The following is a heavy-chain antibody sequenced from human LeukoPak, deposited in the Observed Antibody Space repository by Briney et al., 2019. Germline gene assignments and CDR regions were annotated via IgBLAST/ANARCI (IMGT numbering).Heavy chain of an antibody. Sequence: GGSLRLSCAASGFTFSSYAMSWVRQDPRKGLVWGSRINGDGRNINYADSVRGRFTISRDNAKNTLYLQMNTLRVEDTAVYYCTRDLMDYDVSTGLHHYYMDVWGQGTTVTVSS. CDR3: TRDLMDYDVSTGLHHYYMDV. V-gene: IGHV3-74*01. CDR2: INGDGRNI. D-gene: IGHD3-9*01. J-gene: IGHJ6*02. CDR1: GFTFSSYA.